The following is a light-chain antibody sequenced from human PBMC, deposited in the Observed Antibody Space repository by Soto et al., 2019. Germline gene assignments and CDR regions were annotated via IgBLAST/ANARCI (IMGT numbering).Light chain of an antibody. Sequence: VVTQSPATLSVFPGETATLSCRASQSVSSDLALYQQRPAQAPSLLIYGASTRATGIPARFRGSGSGTEFRLTISSLQSEDFATYYCQQYNTWHPKLAFGRGTKVEIK. CDR3: QQYNTWHPKLA. CDR2: GAS. CDR1: QSVSSD. J-gene: IGKJ1*01. V-gene: IGKV3-15*01.